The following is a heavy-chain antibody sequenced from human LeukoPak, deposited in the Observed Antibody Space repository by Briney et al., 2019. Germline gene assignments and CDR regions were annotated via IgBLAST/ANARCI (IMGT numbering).Heavy chain of an antibody. CDR1: GGSTSSTNW. V-gene: IGHV4-4*02. CDR2: IYHSGST. D-gene: IGHD6-13*01. CDR3: AKDIFTGIAAAGAIDY. Sequence: SETLSLTCAVSGGSTSSTNWWSWVRQPPGKGLEWIGEIYHSGSTNYNPSLKSRVTISVDKSKNQFPLKLNSVTAADTALYYCAKDIFTGIAAAGAIDYWGQGTLVTVSS. J-gene: IGHJ4*02.